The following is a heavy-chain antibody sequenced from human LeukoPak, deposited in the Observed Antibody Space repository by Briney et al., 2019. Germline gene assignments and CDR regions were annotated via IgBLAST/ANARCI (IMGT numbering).Heavy chain of an antibody. CDR2: VAYTGST. V-gene: IGHV4-30-4*01. J-gene: IGHJ4*02. Sequence: SETLSLTCTVSGGSITSGEHYCSWIRQPPGKGLEWIGYVAYTGSTNYNPSLSSRVTMSVDTSRNQFSLKLSSVTAADTAVYYCARDHYDSSGYFLGNDYWGQGILVTVSS. CDR1: GGSITSGEHY. CDR3: ARDHYDSSGYFLGNDY. D-gene: IGHD3-22*01.